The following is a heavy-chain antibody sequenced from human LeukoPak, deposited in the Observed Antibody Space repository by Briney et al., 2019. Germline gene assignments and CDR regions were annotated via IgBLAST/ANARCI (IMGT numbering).Heavy chain of an antibody. CDR3: ARGGNYWPQWWFDP. D-gene: IGHD1-26*01. J-gene: IGHJ5*02. CDR1: GGSISSYY. CDR2: IYYSGST. V-gene: IGHV4-59*01. Sequence: SETLSLTCTVSGGSISSYYWSWIRQPPGKGLEWIGYIYYSGSTNYNSSLKSRVIISVDTSKNQFSLKLSSVTAADTAVYYCARGGNYWPQWWFDPWGRGTLVSVSS.